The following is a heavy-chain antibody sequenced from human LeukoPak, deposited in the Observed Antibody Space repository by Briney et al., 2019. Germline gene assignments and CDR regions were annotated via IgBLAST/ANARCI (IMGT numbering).Heavy chain of an antibody. CDR1: GYSISSGYY. J-gene: IGHJ5*02. Sequence: ASETLSLTCTVSGYSISSGYYWGWIRQPPGKGLEWIGSIYHSGSTYYNPSLKSRVTISVDTSKNQFSLKLSSVTAADTAVYYCARGGRIAARSWFDPWGQGTLVTVSS. CDR3: ARGGRIAARSWFDP. V-gene: IGHV4-38-2*02. D-gene: IGHD6-6*01. CDR2: IYHSGST.